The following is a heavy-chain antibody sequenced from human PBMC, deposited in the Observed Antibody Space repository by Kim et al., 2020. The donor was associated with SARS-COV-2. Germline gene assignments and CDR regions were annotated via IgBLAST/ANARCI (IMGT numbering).Heavy chain of an antibody. J-gene: IGHJ5*02. CDR2: T. V-gene: IGHV1-8*01. CDR3: ARSTGKNWFDP. D-gene: IGHD1-1*01. Sequence: TGYAQKFQGRVTMTRNTSISTAYMELSSLRSEDTAVYYCARSTGKNWFDPWGQGTLVTVSS.